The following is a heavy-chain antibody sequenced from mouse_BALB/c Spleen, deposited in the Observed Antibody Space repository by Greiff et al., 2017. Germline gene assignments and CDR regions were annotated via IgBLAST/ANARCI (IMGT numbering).Heavy chain of an antibody. Sequence: EVKLMESGGGLVKPGGSLKLSCAASGFTFSSYAMSWVRQTPEKRLEWVASISSGGSTYYPDSVKGRFTISRDNARNILYLQMSSLRSEDTAMYYCARDDYDLAAWFAYWGQGTLVTVSA. CDR1: GFTFSSYA. CDR2: ISSGGST. J-gene: IGHJ3*01. CDR3: ARDDYDLAAWFAY. D-gene: IGHD2-4*01. V-gene: IGHV5-6-5*01.